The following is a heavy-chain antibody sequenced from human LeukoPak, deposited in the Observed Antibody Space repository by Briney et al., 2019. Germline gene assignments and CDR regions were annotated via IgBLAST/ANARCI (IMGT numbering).Heavy chain of an antibody. J-gene: IGHJ4*02. CDR2: TKQDGSEK. V-gene: IGHV3-7*01. Sequence: GGSLRLSCAASGFTFSDYWMTWVRQAPGKGLEWVANTKQDGSEKYYLDSVKGRFTISRDNAKNSLYLQMNSLRVEDTAVYYCVKPLYSGYDYYFDYWGQGTLVTVSS. CDR1: GFTFSDYW. CDR3: VKPLYSGYDYYFDY. D-gene: IGHD5-12*01.